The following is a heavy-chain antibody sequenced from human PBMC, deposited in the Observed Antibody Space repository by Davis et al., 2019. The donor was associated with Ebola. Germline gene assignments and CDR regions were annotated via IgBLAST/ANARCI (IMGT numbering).Heavy chain of an antibody. Sequence: MPGGSLRLSCTVSGGSTSSYYWSWIRQPPGKGLEWIGYIYYSGSTKYNPSLKSRVTVSVDTSKNQFSLKLSSVTAADTAVYYCARYFWSGYPPYYYYMDVWGKGTTVTVSS. CDR3: ARYFWSGYPPYYYYMDV. CDR1: GGSTSSYY. D-gene: IGHD3-3*01. V-gene: IGHV4-59*01. CDR2: IYYSGST. J-gene: IGHJ6*03.